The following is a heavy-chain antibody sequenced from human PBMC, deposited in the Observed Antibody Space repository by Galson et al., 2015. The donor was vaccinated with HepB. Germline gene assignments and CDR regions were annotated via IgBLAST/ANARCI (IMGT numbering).Heavy chain of an antibody. J-gene: IGHJ4*02. D-gene: IGHD1-7*01. CDR2: ISLSGSNT. Sequence: SLRLSCAASGFTFSSYAMSWVRQAPGKGLEWVSAISLSGSNTYYADSVKGRFTISRDNSKNTLYLQMNSLRAEDTAIYYCAKDLRGNYYYFDYWGLGTLVTVSS. V-gene: IGHV3-23*01. CDR3: AKDLRGNYYYFDY. CDR1: GFTFSSYA.